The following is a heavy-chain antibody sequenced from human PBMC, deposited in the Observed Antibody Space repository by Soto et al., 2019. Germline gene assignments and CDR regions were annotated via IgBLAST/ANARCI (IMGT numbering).Heavy chain of an antibody. CDR3: ARDFTVGAIYSCVYYYSLDV. J-gene: IGHJ6*02. CDR1: GVTCNSYG. Sequence: SLRISCAKSGVTCNSYGIDWGRQAPGKGLEWVAVIWYDGSQTRYADSVKGRFTISRDNFQNTLYLQMDSLRAEDTAMYYCARDFTVGAIYSCVYYYSLDVWGRGTTVTVSS. CDR2: IWYDGSQT. D-gene: IGHD1-26*01. V-gene: IGHV3-33*01.